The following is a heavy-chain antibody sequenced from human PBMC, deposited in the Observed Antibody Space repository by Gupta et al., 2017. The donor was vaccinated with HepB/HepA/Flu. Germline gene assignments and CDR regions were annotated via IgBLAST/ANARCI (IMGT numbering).Heavy chain of an antibody. V-gene: IGHV4-39*01. Sequence: QLQLQESGPGLVKPSETLSLTCTVSGGAISTSSYYWGWIRQPPGKGLEWIGSIFYTGGTYYNPSRKSRVTMSVDRSKNQFSLRLNSVTAADTAIYYCARWFFRDMDCSAGRCDRHNWFDPWGQGTLVTVSS. J-gene: IGHJ5*02. CDR1: GGAISTSSYY. CDR2: IFYTGGT. D-gene: IGHD2-15*01. CDR3: ARWFFRDMDCSAGRCDRHNWFDP.